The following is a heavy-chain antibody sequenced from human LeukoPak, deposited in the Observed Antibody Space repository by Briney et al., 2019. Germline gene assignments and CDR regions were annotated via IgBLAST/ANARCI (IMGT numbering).Heavy chain of an antibody. Sequence: SQTLSLTCAISGDSVSSSSATSNWGRQSPSRGLQWLGRTYYRSKWDNDFAVSVKSRITINPETSKNQFSLHLNSLSPDDAAVYYCARTMVRGVIIAGDDAFDVWGQGTMVTVSS. D-gene: IGHD3-10*01. CDR1: GDSVSSSSAT. V-gene: IGHV6-1*01. J-gene: IGHJ3*01. CDR2: TYYRSKWDN. CDR3: ARTMVRGVIIAGDDAFDV.